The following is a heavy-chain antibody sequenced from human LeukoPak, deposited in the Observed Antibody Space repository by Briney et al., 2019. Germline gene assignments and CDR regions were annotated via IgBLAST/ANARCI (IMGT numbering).Heavy chain of an antibody. J-gene: IGHJ3*02. Sequence: GGSLRLSCAASGFTFSSYSMNWVRQAPGKGLEWVSSISSSSSYIYYAGSVKGRFTISRDNAKNSLYLQMNSLRAEDTAVYYCARRYGDYVGAFDIWGQGTMVTVSS. D-gene: IGHD4-17*01. CDR1: GFTFSSYS. CDR3: ARRYGDYVGAFDI. V-gene: IGHV3-21*01. CDR2: ISSSSSYI.